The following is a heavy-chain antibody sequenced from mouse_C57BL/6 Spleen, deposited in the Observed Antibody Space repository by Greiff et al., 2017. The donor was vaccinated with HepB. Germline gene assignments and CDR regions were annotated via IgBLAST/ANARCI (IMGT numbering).Heavy chain of an antibody. CDR3: ALNWDY. D-gene: IGHD4-1*01. Sequence: QVQLQQSGAELVMPGASVKLSCKASGYTFTSYWMHWVKQRPGQGLEWIGEIDPSDSYTNYNQKFKGKSTLTVDKSSSTAYMQLSSLTSEDSAVYYCALNWDYWGQGTTLTVSS. CDR2: IDPSDSYT. V-gene: IGHV1-69*01. CDR1: GYTFTSYW. J-gene: IGHJ2*01.